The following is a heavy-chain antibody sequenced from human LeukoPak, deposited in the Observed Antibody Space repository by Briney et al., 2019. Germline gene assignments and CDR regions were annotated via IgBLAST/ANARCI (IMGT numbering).Heavy chain of an antibody. J-gene: IGHJ4*02. CDR2: IKQDGSEK. Sequence: GGSLRLSCAASGFTFDKYWMSWVRQAPGKGLEWVANIKQDGSEKYYVDSVKGRFTISRDNAENSLFLQMNSLRAEDAAVYFCASAGGDSRSPLPFYYWGQGTLVTVSS. CDR1: GFTFDKYW. D-gene: IGHD6-6*01. CDR3: ASAGGDSRSPLPFYY. V-gene: IGHV3-7*03.